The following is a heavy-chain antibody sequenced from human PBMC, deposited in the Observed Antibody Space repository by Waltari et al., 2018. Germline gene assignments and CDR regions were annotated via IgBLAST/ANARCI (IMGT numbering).Heavy chain of an antibody. V-gene: IGHV1-2*06. D-gene: IGHD6-13*01. CDR3: LCEAAGTPDY. Sequence: QVQLVQSGAEVKKPGASVKVSCKASGYTFTGYYMHWGRQAPGQGLEWMGRINPNRGGTNYAQKFQGRVTMTRDTSISPAYMELSRLRSDDTAVYYCLCEAAGTPDYWGQGTLVTVSS. CDR2: INPNRGGT. J-gene: IGHJ4*02. CDR1: GYTFTGYY.